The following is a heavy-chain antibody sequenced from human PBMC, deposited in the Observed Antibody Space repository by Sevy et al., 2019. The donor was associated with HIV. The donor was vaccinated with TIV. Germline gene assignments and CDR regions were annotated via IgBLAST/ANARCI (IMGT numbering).Heavy chain of an antibody. Sequence: GGSLRLSCAASGFTFTTYAMSWVRQAPGKGLEWVSGISDSAFRRHYADSVRGRFTTTRDNSKNTLYLQMNSLRADDTAVYYCAAVGWEGTSRHFQYWGQGTPVTVSS. CDR1: GFTFTTYA. CDR3: AAVGWEGTSRHFQY. CDR2: ISDSAFRR. J-gene: IGHJ1*01. V-gene: IGHV3-23*01. D-gene: IGHD6-19*01.